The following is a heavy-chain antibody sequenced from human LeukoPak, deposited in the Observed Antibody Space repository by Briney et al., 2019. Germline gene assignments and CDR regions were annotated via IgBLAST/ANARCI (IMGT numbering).Heavy chain of an antibody. CDR2: ISYDGSNK. CDR3: VVDAFDI. V-gene: IGHV3-30*03. CDR1: GFTFSSYG. D-gene: IGHD6-6*01. Sequence: TGGSLRLSCAASGFTFSSYGMHWVRQAPGKGLEWVAVISYDGSNKYYADSVKGRFTISRDNSENTLYLQMNSLRAEDTAVYYCVVDAFDIWGQGTMVTVSS. J-gene: IGHJ3*02.